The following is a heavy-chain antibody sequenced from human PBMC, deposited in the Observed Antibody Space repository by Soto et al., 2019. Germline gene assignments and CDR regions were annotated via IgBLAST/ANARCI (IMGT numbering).Heavy chain of an antibody. CDR3: ARFPFDSNDWTNPRYFDI. CDR2: INHSRIT. J-gene: IGHJ4*02. Sequence: QVQIQQWGAGLLKPAETLSLTCAVYGGSFSDYYWSWIRQPPGKGLEWIGEINHSRITNYSPSLTSRVTMSVDTSKNQFSLKLTSVTAADTALYYCARFPFDSNDWTNPRYFDIWGQGTLVTVSS. CDR1: GGSFSDYY. D-gene: IGHD3-22*01. V-gene: IGHV4-34*01.